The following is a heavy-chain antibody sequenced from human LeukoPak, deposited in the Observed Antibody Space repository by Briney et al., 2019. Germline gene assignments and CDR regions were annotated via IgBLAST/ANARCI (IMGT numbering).Heavy chain of an antibody. V-gene: IGHV3-74*01. CDR1: GFTFSSYW. J-gene: IGHJ4*02. CDR2: INNDGSST. Sequence: GGSLRLSCAASGFTFSSYWMHWVRQAPGKGLVWVSHINNDGSSTSYADSVKGRFTISRDNAKNTLYLQMNSLRTGDTAVYYCACYGVAPPYWGQGTLVTVSS. CDR3: ACYGVAPPY. D-gene: IGHD2-15*01.